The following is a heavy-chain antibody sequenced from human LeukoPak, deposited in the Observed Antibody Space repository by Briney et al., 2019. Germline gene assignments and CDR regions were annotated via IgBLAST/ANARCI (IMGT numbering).Heavy chain of an antibody. CDR1: GFSLSNYW. J-gene: IGHJ6*02. CDR2: ISPDGSQT. CDR3: ARCSGGSYYYGMDV. V-gene: IGHV3-74*01. Sequence: GGSLRVSCAASGFSLSNYWMHWVRQAPGKGLMWVSQISPDGSQTFYADSVKGRFTISRDNAKNTLFLQMDSLRVEDTAVYYCARCSGGSYYYGMDVWGQGTTVTVSS. D-gene: IGHD1-26*01.